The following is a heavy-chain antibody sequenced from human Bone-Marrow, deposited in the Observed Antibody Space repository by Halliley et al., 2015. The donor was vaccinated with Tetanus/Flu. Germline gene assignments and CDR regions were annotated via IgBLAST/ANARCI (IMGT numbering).Heavy chain of an antibody. V-gene: IGHV4-59*01. CDR2: IYYSGTT. Sequence: KGLGWIGYIYYSGTTNYRPSVEGRVTILIDTSKNEFSLDLTSVTAADTAVYYCVTGKGWLPDYWGQGTLVTVSS. CDR3: VTGKGWLPDY. J-gene: IGHJ4*02. D-gene: IGHD5-12*01.